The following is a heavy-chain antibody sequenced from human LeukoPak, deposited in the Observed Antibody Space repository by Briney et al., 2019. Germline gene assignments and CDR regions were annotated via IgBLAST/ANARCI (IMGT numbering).Heavy chain of an antibody. Sequence: SETLSLTCTVSGGSLSSAHGWSWIRQPPGKGLEWIGYSQNSGCTNCNPSLKSRVTISVDTSKNQFSLKLSSVTAADTAVYYCARDYSGSLDYWGQGTLVTASS. J-gene: IGHJ4*02. D-gene: IGHD3-10*01. V-gene: IGHV4-61*01. CDR3: ARDYSGSLDY. CDR1: GGSLSSAHG. CDR2: SQNSGCT.